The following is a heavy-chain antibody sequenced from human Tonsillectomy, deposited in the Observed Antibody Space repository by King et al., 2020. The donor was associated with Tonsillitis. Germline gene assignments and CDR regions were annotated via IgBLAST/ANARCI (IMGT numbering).Heavy chain of an antibody. CDR1: GFTFTNYA. CDR2: ISGSGGST. D-gene: IGHD5-24*01. J-gene: IGHJ6*03. Sequence: DVQLVESGGGLVQPGGSQRLSCAASGFTFTNYAMSWVRQAPGKGLEWVSSISGSGGSTYYADSVKGRFTISRDNSKNTLYLQMNSLRAEDTAVYYCAKDVEDELQLPFYYYMDVWGKGTTVTVSS. V-gene: IGHV3-23*04. CDR3: AKDVEDELQLPFYYYMDV.